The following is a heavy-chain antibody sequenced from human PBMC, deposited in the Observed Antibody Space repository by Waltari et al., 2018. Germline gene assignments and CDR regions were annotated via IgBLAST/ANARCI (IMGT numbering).Heavy chain of an antibody. CDR2: TTQSGST. CDR1: GGPFSGSY. CDR3: ARGTRGRLFDI. Sequence: QVQLQEWGAGLLKPSETLSLTCTVYGGPFSGSYWSWIRQPPGKGLEWIGETTQSGSTYYNPSLESRVTISVDTSDNRFSLRLTSVTAMDTSIYYCARGTRGRLFDIWGPGTPVTVSS. J-gene: IGHJ4*02. D-gene: IGHD2-2*01. V-gene: IGHV4-34*02.